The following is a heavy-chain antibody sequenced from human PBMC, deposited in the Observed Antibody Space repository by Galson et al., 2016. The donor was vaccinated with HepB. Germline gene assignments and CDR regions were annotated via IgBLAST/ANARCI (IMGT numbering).Heavy chain of an antibody. CDR3: ARDRIKVVPPVIDWFDP. CDR1: GYTFTSYG. CDR2: IATYNGDT. Sequence: SVKVSCKASGYTFTSYGISWVRQAPGQGLEWMGWIATYNGDTNSAQKFQGRLTMTTDTSTTTAYMELRSLRFDGTAVYYCARDRIKVVPPVIDWFDPWGQGTLVTVSS. J-gene: IGHJ5*02. D-gene: IGHD2-2*01. V-gene: IGHV1-18*04.